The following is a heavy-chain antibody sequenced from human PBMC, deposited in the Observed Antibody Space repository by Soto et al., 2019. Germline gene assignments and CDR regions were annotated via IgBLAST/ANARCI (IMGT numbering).Heavy chain of an antibody. V-gene: IGHV4-61*01. J-gene: IGHJ6*02. CDR3: ARDNVGDYDFWSGYYTGYYYYYGMDV. D-gene: IGHD3-3*01. CDR2: IYYSGST. Sequence: PSETLSLTCTVSGGSVSSGSYYWSWIRQPPGKGLEWIGYIYYSGSTNYNPSLKSRVTISVDTSKNQFSLKRSSVTAADTAVYYCARDNVGDYDFWSGYYTGYYYYYGMDVWGQGTTVTVSS. CDR1: GGSVSSGSYY.